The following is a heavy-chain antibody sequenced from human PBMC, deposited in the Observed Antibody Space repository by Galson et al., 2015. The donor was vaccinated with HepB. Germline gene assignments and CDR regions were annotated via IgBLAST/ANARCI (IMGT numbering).Heavy chain of an antibody. CDR2: ISGSSSTI. CDR3: ARDRLRGYSGYAPEMDV. D-gene: IGHD5-12*01. CDR1: GFTFSSYS. Sequence: SLRLSCAASGFTFSSYSMNWVRQAPGKGLEWVSYISGSSSTIYYADSVKGRFTISRDNAKNSLYLQMNSLRAEDTAVYYCARDRLRGYSGYAPEMDVWGQGTTVTVSS. V-gene: IGHV3-48*01. J-gene: IGHJ6*02.